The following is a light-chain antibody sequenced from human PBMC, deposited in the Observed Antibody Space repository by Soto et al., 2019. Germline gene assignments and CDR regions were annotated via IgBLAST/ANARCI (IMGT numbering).Light chain of an antibody. Sequence: DVQLSQSPSTLSAPVGDRVTITCRASQSISSWLAWYQQKPGKAPKLLIYDASSLESGVPSRFSGSGSGTEFTLTISSLQPEDSATYYCQQYERYSTFGQGSKVDIK. CDR3: QQYERYST. CDR2: DAS. J-gene: IGKJ1*01. V-gene: IGKV1-5*01. CDR1: QSISSW.